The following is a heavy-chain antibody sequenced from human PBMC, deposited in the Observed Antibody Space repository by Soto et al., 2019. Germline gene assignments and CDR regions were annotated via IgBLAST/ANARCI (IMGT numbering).Heavy chain of an antibody. CDR3: AKGKRPPPPYSAYEPFDS. CDR1: GFSLSSSV. D-gene: IGHD5-12*01. J-gene: IGHJ4*02. V-gene: IGHV3-33*06. CDR2: FWKDGNTK. Sequence: QVQLVESGGGVVQPGRSLRLSCAASGFSLSSSVMHGVRQAPGKGLEWVAVFWKDGNTKYYADSVKGRFIISRDNSKNTLYLELNSLRPDDTALYYCAKGKRPPPPYSAYEPFDSWGQGTLVSVSS.